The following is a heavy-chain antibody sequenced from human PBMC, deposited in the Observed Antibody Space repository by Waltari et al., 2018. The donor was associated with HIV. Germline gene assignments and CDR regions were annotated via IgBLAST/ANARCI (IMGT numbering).Heavy chain of an antibody. Sequence: EVQLVESGGGLVKPGGSLRLSCAASGFTFSNAWMSWVRQAPGKGLEWVGRIKSKTDGGTTDYAAPVKGRFTISRDDSKNTLYLQMNSLKTEDTAVYYCTTDRSEMATFDYWGQGTLVTVSS. V-gene: IGHV3-15*01. CDR2: IKSKTDGGTT. D-gene: IGHD5-12*01. J-gene: IGHJ4*02. CDR1: GFTFSNAW. CDR3: TTDRSEMATFDY.